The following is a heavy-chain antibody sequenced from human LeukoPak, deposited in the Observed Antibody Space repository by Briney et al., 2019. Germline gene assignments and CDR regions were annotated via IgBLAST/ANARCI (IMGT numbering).Heavy chain of an antibody. J-gene: IGHJ3*02. D-gene: IGHD4-23*01. CDR2: IYYSGST. CDR3: ARLVRSLRAVDI. Sequence: PSETLSLTCTVSGGSISSSSYYWGWIRQPPGKGLEWIGSIYYSGSTYYNPSLKSRVTISVDTSKNQFSLKLSSVTAADTAVYYCARLVRSLRAVDIWGQGTMVTVSS. CDR1: GGSISSSSYY. V-gene: IGHV4-39*01.